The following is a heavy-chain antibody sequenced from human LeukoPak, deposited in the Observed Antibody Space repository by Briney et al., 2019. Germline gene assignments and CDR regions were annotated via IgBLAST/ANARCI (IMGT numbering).Heavy chain of an antibody. CDR3: ARGGSSGWYT. J-gene: IGHJ4*02. CDR1: GGTFSSYA. V-gene: IGHV1-69*05. D-gene: IGHD6-19*01. Sequence: ASVKVSCKASGGTFSSYAISWVRQAPGQGLEWMGGIIPIFGTANYAQKFQGRVTITTDESTSTAYMELSSLRSDDTAVYYCARGGSSGWYTWGQGTLVTVSS. CDR2: IIPIFGTA.